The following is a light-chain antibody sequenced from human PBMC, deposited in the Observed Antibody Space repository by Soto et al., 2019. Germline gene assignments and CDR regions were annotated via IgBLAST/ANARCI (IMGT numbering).Light chain of an antibody. CDR2: AAS. CDR3: QQANSFPIT. V-gene: IGKV1-12*01. J-gene: IGKJ5*01. Sequence: DTQITHCLASISASVGYRVNTICRASQGISSWLAWYQQKPGKAPKLLIYAASSLQSGVPSRFSGSGSGTDFTLTISSLQPEDFATYYCQQANSFPITFGQGTRLEIK. CDR1: QGISSW.